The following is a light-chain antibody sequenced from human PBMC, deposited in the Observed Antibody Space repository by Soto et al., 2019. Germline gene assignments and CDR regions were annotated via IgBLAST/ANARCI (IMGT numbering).Light chain of an antibody. CDR3: QQYTNTNNPWM. V-gene: IGKV1-5*01. J-gene: IGKJ1*01. CDR2: DAS. CDR1: QTISTW. Sequence: DIQVTQSPPTLSASVGYRFTITCRASQTISTWMAWYQQKPGKAPKLLVYDASTLQSGVASRFSGSGSGTEFTLIISGLQPDDSATYYCQQYTNTNNPWMFGQGTKGDIK.